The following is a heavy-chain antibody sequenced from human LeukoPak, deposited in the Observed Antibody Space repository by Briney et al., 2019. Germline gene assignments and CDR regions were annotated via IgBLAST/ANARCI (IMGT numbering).Heavy chain of an antibody. CDR1: GFTFSSYA. CDR3: ARKIGGAVAGNWYFGL. J-gene: IGHJ2*01. Sequence: GGSLRLSCAASGFTFSSYAMHWVRQAPGKGLEWVAVISYDGSNKYYADSVKGRFTISRDNSKNTLYLQMNSLRAEDTAVYYCARKIGGAVAGNWYFGLWGRGTLVIVSS. CDR2: ISYDGSNK. V-gene: IGHV3-30-3*01. D-gene: IGHD6-19*01.